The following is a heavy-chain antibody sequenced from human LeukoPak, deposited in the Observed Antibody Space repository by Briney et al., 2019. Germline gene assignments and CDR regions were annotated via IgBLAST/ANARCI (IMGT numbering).Heavy chain of an antibody. CDR3: AKGTMTTDLGYYYGMDV. J-gene: IGHJ6*02. CDR1: AFIFDDYA. CDR2: ISWNSGSI. D-gene: IGHD4-17*01. V-gene: IGHV3-9*01. Sequence: GGSLRLSCAASAFIFDDYAMHWVRQAPGKGLEWVSGISWNSGSIGYADSVKGRFTISRDNAKNSLYLQMNSLRAEDTALYYCAKGTMTTDLGYYYGMDVWGQGTTVTVSS.